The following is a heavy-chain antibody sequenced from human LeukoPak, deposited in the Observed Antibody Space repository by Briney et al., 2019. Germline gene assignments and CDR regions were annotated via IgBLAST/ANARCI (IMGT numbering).Heavy chain of an antibody. CDR1: GGSFSGYY. V-gene: IGHV4-34*01. D-gene: IGHD6-6*01. Sequence: SETLSLTCAVYGGSFSGYYWSWIRQPPGKGLEWIGEINHSGSTNYNPSLKSRVTISVDTSKNQFSPKLSSVTAADTAVYYCARGAKSSSSSFRWFDPWGQGTLVTVSS. CDR2: INHSGST. CDR3: ARGAKSSSSSFRWFDP. J-gene: IGHJ5*02.